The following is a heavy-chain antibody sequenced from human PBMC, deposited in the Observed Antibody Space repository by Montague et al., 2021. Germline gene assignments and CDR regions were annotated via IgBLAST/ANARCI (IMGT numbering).Heavy chain of an antibody. D-gene: IGHD3-10*01. Sequence: SETLSLTCTVSGGSIIRYYWSWVRLPPGKGLEWIGSFFYGGATNNNPSLKSRVTMSIDTSTNQFSLRLSFVTAADTAVYYCAKQDYFVSGTSYKGFDPWGQGILVTVSS. CDR3: AKQDYFVSGTSYKGFDP. V-gene: IGHV4-59*08. J-gene: IGHJ5*02. CDR2: FFYGGAT. CDR1: GGSIIRYY.